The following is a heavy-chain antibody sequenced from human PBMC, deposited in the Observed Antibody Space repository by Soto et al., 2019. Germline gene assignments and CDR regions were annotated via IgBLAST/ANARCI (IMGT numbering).Heavy chain of an antibody. J-gene: IGHJ6*03. CDR1: GGSFSGYY. CDR3: ARGYFTGFYYYYYMDV. V-gene: IGHV4-34*01. Sequence: SETLSLTCAVYGGSFSGYYWIWIRQPPGKGLEWIGEINHSGSTNYNPSLKSRVTISVDTSKNQLSLKLSSVTAADTAVYYCARGYFTGFYYYYYMDVWGKGTTVTVSS. CDR2: INHSGST.